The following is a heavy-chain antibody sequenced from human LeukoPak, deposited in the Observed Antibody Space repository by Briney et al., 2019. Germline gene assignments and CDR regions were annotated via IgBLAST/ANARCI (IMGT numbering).Heavy chain of an antibody. J-gene: IGHJ4*02. D-gene: IGHD3-9*01. V-gene: IGHV3-30*18. CDR2: ISYDGSNK. CDR1: GFTFSSYG. CDR3: AKDAHFNWLLLYYFDY. Sequence: SGGSLRLSCAASGFTFSSYGMHSVRQAPGKGLEWVAVISYDGSNKYYADSVKGRFTISRDNSKNTLYLQMNSLRAEDTAVYYCAKDAHFNWLLLYYFDYWGQGTLVTVSS.